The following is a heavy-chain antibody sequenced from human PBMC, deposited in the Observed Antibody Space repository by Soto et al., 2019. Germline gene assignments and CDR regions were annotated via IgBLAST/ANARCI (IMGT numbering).Heavy chain of an antibody. CDR2: IRSKANSYAT. Sequence: GGSLRLSCAASGFTFSGSAMHWVRQASGKGLEWVGRIRSKANSYATAYAASVKGRFTISRDDSKNTAYLQMNSLKTEDTAVYYCTRQLSYDYIWGSYRFWLRTADAFDIWGQGTMVTVSS. CDR1: GFTFSGSA. CDR3: TRQLSYDYIWGSYRFWLRTADAFDI. J-gene: IGHJ3*02. V-gene: IGHV3-73*01. D-gene: IGHD3-16*02.